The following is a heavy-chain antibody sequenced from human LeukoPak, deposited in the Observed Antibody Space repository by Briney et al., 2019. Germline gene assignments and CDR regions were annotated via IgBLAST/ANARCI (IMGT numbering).Heavy chain of an antibody. CDR3: ARDRESSGWYVDY. CDR2: TSLDGSSK. V-gene: IGHV3-30*01. D-gene: IGHD6-19*01. J-gene: IGHJ4*02. CDR1: GFTFSSYA. Sequence: GGSLRLSCAASGFTFSSYAMHWVRQAPGKGLEWVAVTSLDGSSKYHADSVKGRFTISRDTSKNTLYLQMNSLRAEDTAVYYCARDRESSGWYVDYWGQGTLVTVSS.